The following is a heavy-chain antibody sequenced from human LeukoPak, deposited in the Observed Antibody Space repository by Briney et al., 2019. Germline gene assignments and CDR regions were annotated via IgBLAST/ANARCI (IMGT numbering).Heavy chain of an antibody. Sequence: GGSLRLSCAASGFRFSGYVMSWVRQAPGKGLEWVSAISGSGGSTYYADSVKGRFTISRDNSKNTLYLQMNSLRAEDTAVYYCAKATRGLGELSSWGQGTLVTVSS. CDR3: AKATRGLGELSS. J-gene: IGHJ5*02. V-gene: IGHV3-23*01. CDR2: ISGSGGST. D-gene: IGHD3-16*02. CDR1: GFRFSGYV.